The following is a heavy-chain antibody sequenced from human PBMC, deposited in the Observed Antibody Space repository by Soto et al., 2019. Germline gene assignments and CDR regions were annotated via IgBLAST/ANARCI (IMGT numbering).Heavy chain of an antibody. Sequence: EVKLVESGGALVQPGGSLRLSCTASGFDFSGSEMNWFRQAAGKGLEWVAYITGSGGVTFHADSVKGRFSISRDNAKNSLFLDMSDLTADDTGVYYCAKVAPFILGSPFCGQGTLVTVSS. CDR2: ITGSGGVT. J-gene: IGHJ4*02. D-gene: IGHD2-21*01. CDR3: AKVAPFILGSPF. CDR1: GFDFSGSE. V-gene: IGHV3-48*03.